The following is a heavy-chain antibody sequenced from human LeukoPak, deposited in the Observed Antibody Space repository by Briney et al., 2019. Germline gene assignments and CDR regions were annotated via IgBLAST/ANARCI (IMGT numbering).Heavy chain of an antibody. Sequence: SETLSLTCTVSGGSVSSGSYYWGWIRQPPGKGLEWIGHIYHTGSTNYNPSLNSRVTISLDTSKNQFSLKLTSVSAADTAVYYCARDVRTINVLTGYYRPYYFDYWGQGTLATVSS. CDR1: GGSVSSGSYY. D-gene: IGHD3-9*01. V-gene: IGHV4-61*01. CDR3: ARDVRTINVLTGYYRPYYFDY. J-gene: IGHJ4*02. CDR2: IYHTGST.